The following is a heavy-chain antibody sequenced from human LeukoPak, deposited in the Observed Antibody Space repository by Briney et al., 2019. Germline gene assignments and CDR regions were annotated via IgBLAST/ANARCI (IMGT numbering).Heavy chain of an antibody. CDR3: ARQPPHYYGSGSYWSGASWFDP. D-gene: IGHD3-10*01. CDR1: GGSFSGYY. Sequence: SETLSLTCAVYGGSFSGYYWSWIRQPPGKGLEWIGEINHSGSTNYNPSLKSRVTISVDASKNQFSLKLSSVTAADTAVYYCARQPPHYYGSGSYWSGASWFDPWGQGALVTVSS. V-gene: IGHV4-34*01. CDR2: INHSGST. J-gene: IGHJ5*02.